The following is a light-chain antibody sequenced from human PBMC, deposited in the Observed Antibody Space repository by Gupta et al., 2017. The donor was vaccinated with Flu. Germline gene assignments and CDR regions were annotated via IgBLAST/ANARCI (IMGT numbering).Light chain of an antibody. V-gene: IGLV1-51*02. J-gene: IGLJ3*02. CDR1: SSNIGNNY. CDR3: GTWDSSLSAWV. Sequence: VTISCSGSSSNIGNNYVSWYQHLPGTAPKLLIYENNKRPSGIPDRFSGSRADTSATLGITGLQTGDEADYYCGTWDSSLSAWVFGGGTKLTVL. CDR2: ENN.